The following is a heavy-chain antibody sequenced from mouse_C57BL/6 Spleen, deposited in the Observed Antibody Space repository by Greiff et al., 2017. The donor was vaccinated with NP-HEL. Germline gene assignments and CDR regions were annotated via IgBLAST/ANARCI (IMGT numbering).Heavy chain of an antibody. CDR2: IYPGDGDT. J-gene: IGHJ4*01. V-gene: IGHV1-80*01. CDR1: GYAFSSYW. Sequence: VKLVESGAELVKPGASVKISCKASGYAFSSYWMNWVKQRPGKGLEWIGQIYPGDGDTNYNGKFKGKATLTADKSSSTAYMQLSSLTSEDSAVYFCARRYSYAMDYWGQGTSVTVSS. CDR3: ARRYSYAMDY.